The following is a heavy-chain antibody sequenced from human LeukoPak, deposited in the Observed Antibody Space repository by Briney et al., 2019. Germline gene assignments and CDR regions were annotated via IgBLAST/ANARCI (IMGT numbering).Heavy chain of an antibody. J-gene: IGHJ6*03. D-gene: IGHD2-2*01. CDR1: GYTFTSYD. Sequence: ASVKVSCKASGYTFTSYDINWVRQATGQGLEWMGWMNPNSGNTGYAQKFQGRVTMTRNTSISTAYMELRSLRSDDTAVYYCARSSYDYYYMDVWGKGTTVTISS. CDR3: ARSSYDYYYMDV. CDR2: MNPNSGNT. V-gene: IGHV1-8*01.